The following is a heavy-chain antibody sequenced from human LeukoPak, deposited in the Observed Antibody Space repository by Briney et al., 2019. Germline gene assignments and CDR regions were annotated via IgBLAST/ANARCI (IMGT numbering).Heavy chain of an antibody. J-gene: IGHJ2*01. CDR1: GFTFSGYG. V-gene: IGHV3-33*01. CDR3: ARDRVTRYFDL. CDR2: IWYDGSDK. D-gene: IGHD3-10*01. Sequence: GGSLRLSCAASGFTFSGYGMHWVRQAPGEGLEWVAVIWYDGSDKYYADSVQGRFTISRDNSENTLYLQMSSLRAEDTAVYYCARDRVTRYFDLWGRGTLVTVSS.